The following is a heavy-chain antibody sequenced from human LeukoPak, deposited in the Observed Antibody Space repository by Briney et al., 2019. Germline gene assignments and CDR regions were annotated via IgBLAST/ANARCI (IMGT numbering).Heavy chain of an antibody. D-gene: IGHD1-26*01. J-gene: IGHJ4*02. CDR1: GFTLSSHW. CDR3: ARIIGSYGTYRYDY. V-gene: IGHV3-7*01. CDR2: IRQDGGER. Sequence: GGSLRLSCDASGFTLSSHWMSCVCEALGRGVGCVSNIRQDGGERNFADSLRGGFTISRDNAKNSVYLKMNSLRADDTAVYFCARIIGSYGTYRYDYWGQGILVTVSS.